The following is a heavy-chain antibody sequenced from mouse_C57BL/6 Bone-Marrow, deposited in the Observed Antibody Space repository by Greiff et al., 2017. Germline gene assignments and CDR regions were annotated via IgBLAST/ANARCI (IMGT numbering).Heavy chain of an antibody. CDR3: ARRAYYSNYGFAY. V-gene: IGHV1-69*01. CDR2: IDPSDSYT. J-gene: IGHJ3*01. D-gene: IGHD2-5*01. Sequence: QVQLQQPGAELVMPGASVKLSCKASGYTFTSYWMHWVKQRPGQGLEWIGEIDPSDSYTNYNQKFKGKSTLTVDKSSSTAYMQLSSLTSKDSAFYYCARRAYYSNYGFAYWGQGTLVTVSA. CDR1: GYTFTSYW.